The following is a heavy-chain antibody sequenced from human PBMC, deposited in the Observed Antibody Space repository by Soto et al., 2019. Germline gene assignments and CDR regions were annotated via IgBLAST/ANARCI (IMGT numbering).Heavy chain of an antibody. D-gene: IGHD1-26*01. CDR1: GFSFSNGW. Sequence: EVQLVESGGGLVKPGGSLRLSCAASGFSFSNGWMSWVRQAPGKGLEWVGRIKSKIHGGTTDYAAHVKGRFTISRDDSKNTLYLQMHSLQTEDTAVYYCSTDEWVWGQGTLVTVSS. V-gene: IGHV3-15*05. J-gene: IGHJ4*02. CDR2: IKSKIHGGTT. CDR3: STDEWV.